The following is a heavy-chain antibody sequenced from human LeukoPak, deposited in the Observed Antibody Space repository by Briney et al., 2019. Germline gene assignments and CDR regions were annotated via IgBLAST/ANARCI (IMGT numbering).Heavy chain of an antibody. CDR1: GFTFSGFW. CDR2: ISFDGSDA. Sequence: GGSLRLSCAGSGFTFSGFWMQWVRQAPGKVLVWVSCISFDGSDATYADSVKGRFTISRDNAKNSLYLQMNSLRAEDTGVYYCASTGELLWLGKRFDYWGQGILVTVSS. J-gene: IGHJ4*02. CDR3: ASTGELLWLGKRFDY. V-gene: IGHV3-74*01. D-gene: IGHD3-10*01.